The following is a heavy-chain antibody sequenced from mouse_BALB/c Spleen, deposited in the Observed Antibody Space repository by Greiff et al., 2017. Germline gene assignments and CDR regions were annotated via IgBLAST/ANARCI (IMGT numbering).Heavy chain of an antibody. CDR1: GFSLTGYG. V-gene: IGHV2-6-7*01. Sequence: VQLVESGPGLVAPSQSLSITCTVSGFSLTGYGVNWVRQPPGKGLEWLGMIWGDGSTDYNSALKSRLSISKDNSKSQVFLKMNSLQTDDTARYYCARGNYGSSHYFDYWGQGTTLTVSS. CDR2: IWGDGST. D-gene: IGHD1-1*01. J-gene: IGHJ2*01. CDR3: ARGNYGSSHYFDY.